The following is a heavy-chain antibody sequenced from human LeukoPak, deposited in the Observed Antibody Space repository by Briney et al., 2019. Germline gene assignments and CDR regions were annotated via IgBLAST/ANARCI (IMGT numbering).Heavy chain of an antibody. CDR3: AKAEYYDFWSGYAPDAFDI. CDR2: ISWNSGSI. CDR1: GFTLDDYA. Sequence: SLRLPWAAFGFTLDDYAMHWVRQAPGKGLDWVSGISWNSGSIGYADSVKGRFTISRDNAKNSLYLQMNSLRAEDTALYYCAKAEYYDFWSGYAPDAFDIWGQGTMVTVSS. V-gene: IGHV3-9*01. J-gene: IGHJ3*02. D-gene: IGHD3-3*01.